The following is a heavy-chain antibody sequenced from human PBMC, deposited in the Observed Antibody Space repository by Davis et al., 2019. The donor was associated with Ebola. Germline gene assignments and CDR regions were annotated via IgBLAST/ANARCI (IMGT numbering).Heavy chain of an antibody. CDR2: MSYSGST. CDR1: GDSISGSNYY. J-gene: IGHJ4*01. D-gene: IGHD6-13*01. V-gene: IGHV4-39*07. CDR3: ARDEYRNSWYYY. Sequence: PSETLSLTCIVSGDSISGSNYYWDWIRQPPGKGLEWIGSMSYSGSTYYNPSLKSRVTISVDTSKTQLSLKLASLTAADTAVYYCARDEYRNSWYYYWGHGTLVTVPS.